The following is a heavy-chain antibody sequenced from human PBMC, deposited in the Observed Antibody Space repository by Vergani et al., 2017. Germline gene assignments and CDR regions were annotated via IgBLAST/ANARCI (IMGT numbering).Heavy chain of an antibody. Sequence: QVQLQQWGAGLLKPSETLSLTCAVYGGSFSGYYWSWIRQPPGKGLEWIGEINHSGSTNYNPSLKSRVTISVDTSKNQFSLKLSSVTAADTAVYYCAGGVRSHRQYYYYYYGMDVWGQGATVTVSS. CDR1: GGSFSGYY. J-gene: IGHJ6*02. CDR2: INHSGST. V-gene: IGHV4-34*01. CDR3: AGGVRSHRQYYYYYYGMDV. D-gene: IGHD1-14*01.